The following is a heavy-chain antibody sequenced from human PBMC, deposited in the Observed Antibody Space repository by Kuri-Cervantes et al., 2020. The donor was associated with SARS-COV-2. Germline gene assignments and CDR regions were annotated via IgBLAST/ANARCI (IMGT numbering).Heavy chain of an antibody. CDR2: IYHTGST. CDR1: GGSFSSDNC. D-gene: IGHD6-13*01. Sequence: GSLRLSCAVSGGSFSSDNCWSWVRQPPGKGLEWIGEIYHTGSTNLNPSLKSRVTILVDKSRNQFSLKLRSVTAADTAIYYCAAAVGFFDYWGQGTLVTVSS. J-gene: IGHJ4*02. V-gene: IGHV4-4*02. CDR3: AAAVGFFDY.